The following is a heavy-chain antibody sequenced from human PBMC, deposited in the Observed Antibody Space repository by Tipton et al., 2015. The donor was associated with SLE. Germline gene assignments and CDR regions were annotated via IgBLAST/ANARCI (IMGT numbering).Heavy chain of an antibody. D-gene: IGHD1-26*01. Sequence: TLSLTCTVSGGSISSSSYYWGWIRQPPGKGLEWIGSIYYSGSTYYNPSLKSRVTISVDTPKNQFSLKLSSVTAADTAVYYCATHGAWGYYYYYGMDVWGQGTTVTVSS. V-gene: IGHV4-39*07. CDR3: ATHGAWGYYYYYGMDV. CDR1: GGSISSSSYY. CDR2: IYYSGST. J-gene: IGHJ6*02.